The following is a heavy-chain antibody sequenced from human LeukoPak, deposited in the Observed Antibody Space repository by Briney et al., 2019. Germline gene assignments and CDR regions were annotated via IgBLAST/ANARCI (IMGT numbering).Heavy chain of an antibody. Sequence: PSETLSLTCTVSGGSISSYYWSWIRQPAGKGLEWIGSIYHSGSSYYNPSLKSRVTISVDTPKNQFSLKLSSVTAADTAVYYCARHSSYYGNFDYWGQGTLVTVSS. J-gene: IGHJ4*02. CDR2: IYHSGSS. V-gene: IGHV4-59*05. D-gene: IGHD3-10*01. CDR1: GGSISSYY. CDR3: ARHSSYYGNFDY.